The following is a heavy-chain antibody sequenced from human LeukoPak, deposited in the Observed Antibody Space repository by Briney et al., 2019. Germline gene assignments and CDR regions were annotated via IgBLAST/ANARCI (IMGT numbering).Heavy chain of an antibody. J-gene: IGHJ4*02. CDR1: GFTFSGSA. CDR3: TRRYDSSGYSTEDY. Sequence: GGSLRLSCAASGFTFSGSAMHWVRQASGKGLEWVGRIRSKANSYATAYAASVKGRFTTSRDDSKNTAYLQMNSLKTEDTAVYYCTRRYDSSGYSTEDYWGQGTLVTVSS. CDR2: IRSKANSYAT. D-gene: IGHD3-22*01. V-gene: IGHV3-73*01.